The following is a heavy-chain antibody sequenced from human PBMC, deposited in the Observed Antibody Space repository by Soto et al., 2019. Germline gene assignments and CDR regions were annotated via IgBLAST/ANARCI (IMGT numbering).Heavy chain of an antibody. CDR1: GFTFSSYS. V-gene: IGHV3-21*01. CDR2: ISSSSSYI. CDR3: ARDSLKAVDY. D-gene: IGHD6-25*01. Sequence: GGSLRLSCAASGFTFSSYSMNWVRQAPGKGLEWVSSISSSSSYIYYADSVKGRFTISRDNAKNSLYLQMNSLRAGDTAVYYCARDSLKAVDYWGQGTLVTVSS. J-gene: IGHJ4*02.